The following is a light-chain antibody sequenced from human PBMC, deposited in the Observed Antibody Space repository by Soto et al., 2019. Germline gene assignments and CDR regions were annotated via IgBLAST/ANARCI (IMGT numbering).Light chain of an antibody. CDR3: SSYSTSSTPYV. V-gene: IGLV2-14*03. CDR2: DVS. J-gene: IGLJ1*01. Sequence: SALTQPAAVSGSPGQSITIFCTGTSSDVGGYNYVSWYQHHPGKAPKLMIYDVSNRPSGISNRFSASKSANTASLTISGLQAEDDADYYCSSYSTSSTPYVFGTGTKLTVL. CDR1: SSDVGGYNY.